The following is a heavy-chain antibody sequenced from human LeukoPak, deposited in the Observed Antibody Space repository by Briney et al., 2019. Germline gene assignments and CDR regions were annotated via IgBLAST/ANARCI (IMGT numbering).Heavy chain of an antibody. D-gene: IGHD6-25*01. CDR2: ISYDGSNK. Sequence: GGSLRLSCAASGFTFSSYAMHWVRQAPGKGLEWVAVISYDGSNKCYADSVKGRFTISRDNSKNTLYLQMNSLRAEDTAVYYCARDDRGYLAYMDVWGKGTTVTVSS. J-gene: IGHJ6*03. CDR3: ARDDRGYLAYMDV. V-gene: IGHV3-30*01. CDR1: GFTFSSYA.